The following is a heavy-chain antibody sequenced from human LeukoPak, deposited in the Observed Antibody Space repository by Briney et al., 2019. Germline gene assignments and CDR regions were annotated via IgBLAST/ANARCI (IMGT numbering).Heavy chain of an antibody. CDR1: GFTFSSYE. D-gene: IGHD3-10*02. J-gene: IGHJ6*04. Sequence: GGSLRLSCAASGFTFSSYEMNWVRQAPGKGLEWVSYISSRGSTIYYADSVKGRFTISRDNAKNSLYLLMNSLRAEDTAVYYCAELGITMIGGVWGKGTTVTISS. V-gene: IGHV3-48*03. CDR3: AELGITMIGGV. CDR2: ISSRGSTI.